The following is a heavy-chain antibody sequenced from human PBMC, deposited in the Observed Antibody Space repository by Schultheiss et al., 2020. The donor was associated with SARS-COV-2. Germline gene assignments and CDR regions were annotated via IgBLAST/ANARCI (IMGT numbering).Heavy chain of an antibody. CDR3: AREPNRGLLWFGASDY. Sequence: GGSLRLSCAASGFTFSSYSMNWVRQAPGKGLEWVSSISSSSSYIYYADSVKGRFTISRDNAKNSLYLQMNSLRAEDTAVYYCAREPNRGLLWFGASDYWGQGTLVTVSS. J-gene: IGHJ4*02. D-gene: IGHD3-10*01. CDR1: GFTFSSYS. CDR2: ISSSSSYI. V-gene: IGHV3-21*01.